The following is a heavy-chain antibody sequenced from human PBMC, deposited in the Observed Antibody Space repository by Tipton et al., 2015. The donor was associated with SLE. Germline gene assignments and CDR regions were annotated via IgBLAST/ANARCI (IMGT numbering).Heavy chain of an antibody. CDR1: RYTVRSGYY. J-gene: IGHJ4*02. CDR3: ARGRVAARRVGLDF. V-gene: IGHV4-38-2*02. CDR2: VYHGGST. Sequence: TLSLTCTVSRYTVRSGYYWGWIRQPPGKGLEWIGSVYHGGSTSYNPSLRSRVTVSIDTSKNQFSLKLTSVTAADTAVYFCARGRVAARRVGLDFWGQGILVTVSS. D-gene: IGHD6-6*01.